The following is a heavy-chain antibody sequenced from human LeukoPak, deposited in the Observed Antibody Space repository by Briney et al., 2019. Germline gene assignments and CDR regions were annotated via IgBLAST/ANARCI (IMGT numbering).Heavy chain of an antibody. CDR1: GFTFSDSY. CDR3: ARGGVRTLVTPYY. CDR2: ISNSGREI. Sequence: GGSLRLSCTASGFTFSDSYMSWIRQAPGKGLEWVSYISNSGREINYADSVKGRFTISRDNAMSSLYLQMNSLRVEDTAVYYCARGGVRTLVTPYYWGQGTLLTVSS. J-gene: IGHJ4*02. V-gene: IGHV3-11*04. D-gene: IGHD4-23*01.